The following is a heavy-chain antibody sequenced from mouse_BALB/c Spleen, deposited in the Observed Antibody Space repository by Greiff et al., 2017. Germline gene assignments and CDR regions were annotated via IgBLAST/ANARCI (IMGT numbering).Heavy chain of an antibody. D-gene: IGHD2-14*01. J-gene: IGHJ3*01. Sequence: EVQLVESGGGLVKPGGSLKLSCAASGFTFSDYYMYWVRQTPEKRLEWVATISDGGSYTYYPDSVKGRFTISRDNAKNNLYLQMSSLKSEDTAMYYCARDDYYRYDPAYWGQGTLVTVSA. CDR1: GFTFSDYY. V-gene: IGHV5-4*02. CDR2: ISDGGSYT. CDR3: ARDDYYRYDPAY.